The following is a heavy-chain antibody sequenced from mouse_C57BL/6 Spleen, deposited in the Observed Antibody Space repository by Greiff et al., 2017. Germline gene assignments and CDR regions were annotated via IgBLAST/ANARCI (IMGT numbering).Heavy chain of an antibody. J-gene: IGHJ3*01. D-gene: IGHD2-2*01. CDR1: GYTFTSYW. Sequence: QVQLQQSGAELVRPGSSVKLSCKASGYTFTSYWMHWVKQRPIQGLEWIGNIDPSDSETHYNQKFKDKATLTVDKSSSTAYMQLSSLTSEDSAVYYCARGGIYYGYSWFAYWGQGTLVTVSA. CDR2: IDPSDSET. CDR3: ARGGIYYGYSWFAY. V-gene: IGHV1-52*01.